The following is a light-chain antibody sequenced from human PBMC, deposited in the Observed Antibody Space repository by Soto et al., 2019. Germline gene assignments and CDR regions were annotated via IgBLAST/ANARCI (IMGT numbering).Light chain of an antibody. Sequence: DIQMTQSPATLSASVADRITITCLASQNIYTWLAWYQQEPGKAPKLLIYEASSLETGVPSRLSGSGSGTEFTLTISSLQPDDFATYYCQQYNNFWTFGQGTKVDIK. J-gene: IGKJ1*01. V-gene: IGKV1-5*03. CDR1: QNIYTW. CDR3: QQYNNFWT. CDR2: EAS.